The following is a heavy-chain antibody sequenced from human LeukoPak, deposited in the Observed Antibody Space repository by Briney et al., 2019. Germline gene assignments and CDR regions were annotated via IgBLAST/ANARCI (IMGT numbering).Heavy chain of an antibody. J-gene: IGHJ4*02. CDR1: GGSFSGYY. V-gene: IGHV4-34*01. Sequence: SETLSLTCAVYGGSFSGYYWSWIRQPPEKGLEWIGEINHSGSTNYNPSLKSRVTISVDTSKNQFSLKLSSVTAADTAVYYCASRELDYYDSSGYSEFDYWGQGTLVTVSS. CDR3: ASRELDYYDSSGYSEFDY. D-gene: IGHD3-22*01. CDR2: INHSGST.